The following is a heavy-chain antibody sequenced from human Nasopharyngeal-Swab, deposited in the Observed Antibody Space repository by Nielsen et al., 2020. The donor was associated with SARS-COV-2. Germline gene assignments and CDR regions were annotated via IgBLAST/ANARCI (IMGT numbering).Heavy chain of an antibody. V-gene: IGHV5-51*01. Sequence: GESLKISCKGSGYSFTSYWIGWVRQMPGKGLEWMGIIYPGGSDTRYSPSFQGQVTISADKSISTAYLQWSSLKASDTAMYYCASTYSDYALPEPWYFDLWGRGTLVTVSS. J-gene: IGHJ2*01. D-gene: IGHD4-11*01. CDR1: GYSFTSYW. CDR3: ASTYSDYALPEPWYFDL. CDR2: IYPGGSDT.